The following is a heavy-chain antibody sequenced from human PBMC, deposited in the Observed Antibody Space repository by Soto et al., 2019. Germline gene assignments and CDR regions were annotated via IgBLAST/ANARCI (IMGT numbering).Heavy chain of an antibody. D-gene: IGHD3-3*01. CDR2: ISAYNGNT. CDR1: GYTFTSYG. J-gene: IGHJ4*02. Sequence: ASVKVSCKASGYTFTSYGISWVRQAPGRGLEWMGWISAYNGNTNYAQKLQGRVTMTTDTSTSTAYMELRSLRSDDTAVYYCARGPRGTIFGVVIPHPFDYWGQGTLVTVSS. CDR3: ARGPRGTIFGVVIPHPFDY. V-gene: IGHV1-18*04.